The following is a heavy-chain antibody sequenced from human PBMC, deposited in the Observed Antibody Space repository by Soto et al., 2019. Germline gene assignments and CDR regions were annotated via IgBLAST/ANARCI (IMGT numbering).Heavy chain of an antibody. CDR2: IYYSGST. CDR3: ARELFSGSYGFDY. Sequence: PSETLSLTCTVSGGSVSSGSYYWSWIRQPPGKGLEWIGYIYYSGSTNYNPSLKSRVTISVDTPKNQFSLKLSSVTAADTAVHYCARELFSGSYGFDYWGQGPLVTVYS. D-gene: IGHD1-26*01. J-gene: IGHJ4*02. V-gene: IGHV4-61*01. CDR1: GGSVSSGSYY.